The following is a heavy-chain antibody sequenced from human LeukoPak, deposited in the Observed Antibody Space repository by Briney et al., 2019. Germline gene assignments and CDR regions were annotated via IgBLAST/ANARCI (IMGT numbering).Heavy chain of an antibody. Sequence: GGSLRLSCAASGFTFSSYAMHWVRQAPGKGLEWVAHVQPDGSAKIYADSVKGRFTISRDNAKDSVYLQMNSLRVEDTAVYYCARDFFGWSSLGHWGQGTLVTVSS. CDR2: VQPDGSAK. CDR3: ARDFFGWSSLGH. V-gene: IGHV3-7*01. J-gene: IGHJ1*01. CDR1: GFTFSSYA. D-gene: IGHD6-19*01.